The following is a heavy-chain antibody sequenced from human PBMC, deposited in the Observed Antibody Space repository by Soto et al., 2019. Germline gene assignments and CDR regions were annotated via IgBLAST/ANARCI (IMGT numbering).Heavy chain of an antibody. CDR2: IYYSGST. Sequence: PSEILSLTCTVSGGSISSSSYYWGWIRQPPGKGLEWIGSIYYSGSTYYNPSLKSRVTISVDTSKNQFSLKLSSVTAADTAVYYCARLGYDFWSGYPGPFDYWGQGTLVTVSS. V-gene: IGHV4-39*01. J-gene: IGHJ4*02. D-gene: IGHD3-3*01. CDR1: GGSISSSSYY. CDR3: ARLGYDFWSGYPGPFDY.